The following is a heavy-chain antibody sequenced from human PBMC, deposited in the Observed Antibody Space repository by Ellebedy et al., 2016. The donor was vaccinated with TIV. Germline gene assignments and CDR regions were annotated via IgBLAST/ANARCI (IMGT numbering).Heavy chain of an antibody. CDR3: VRDGVGATPIDY. J-gene: IGHJ4*02. CDR2: ISSEGSTT. D-gene: IGHD1-26*01. Sequence: GESLKISCAASGFTFRSYAMHWVRQVPGEDLVWVSRISSEGSTTNYADSVKGRFTISRDNAKNTLYLQMNSLRVEDTAVYYCVRDGVGATPIDYWGQGTLVTVSS. V-gene: IGHV3-74*01. CDR1: GFTFRSYA.